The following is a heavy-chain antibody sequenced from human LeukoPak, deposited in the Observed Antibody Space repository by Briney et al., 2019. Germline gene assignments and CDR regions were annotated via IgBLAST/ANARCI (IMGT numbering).Heavy chain of an antibody. CDR1: GFTVSSNY. D-gene: IGHD3-22*01. V-gene: IGHV3-53*01. J-gene: IGHJ4*02. Sequence: GGSLRLSCAASGFTVSSNYMSWVRQAPGKGLEWVSVIYSGGSTYYADSVKGRITISRDNSKNTLYLQMNSLRAEDTAVYYCARDSSGYYYNYFDYWGQGTLVTVSS. CDR3: ARDSSGYYYNYFDY. CDR2: IYSGGST.